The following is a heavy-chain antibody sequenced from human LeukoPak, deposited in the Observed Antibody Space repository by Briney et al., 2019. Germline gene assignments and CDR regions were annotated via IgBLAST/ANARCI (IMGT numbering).Heavy chain of an antibody. V-gene: IGHV3-30*18. D-gene: IGHD3-22*01. Sequence: GGSLRLSCAVSGFTIANHGMHWVRQAPGKGLEWVAMISHDGAAVYYGDSVKGRLTISRNNSNNTLYLQMNSLRVEDTAVYYCAKDGSGFHYYDSREPYYYYGMDVWGQGTTVTVSS. CDR3: AKDGSGFHYYDSREPYYYYGMDV. CDR2: ISHDGAAV. J-gene: IGHJ6*02. CDR1: GFTIANHG.